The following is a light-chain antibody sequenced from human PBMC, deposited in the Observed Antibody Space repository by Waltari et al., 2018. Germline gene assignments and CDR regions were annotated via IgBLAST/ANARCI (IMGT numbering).Light chain of an antibody. CDR3: QHYVSLPVT. V-gene: IGKV3-20*01. CDR1: QSFTRY. Sequence: EIVLTQSPGTLSLSPGERAPLSCRASQSFTRYFALYQHKPGQAPRLLIYDASTRAAGIADRFSGSGSGKDFSLTISRLEPEDFAVYYCQHYVSLPVTFGQGTKVEIK. CDR2: DAS. J-gene: IGKJ1*01.